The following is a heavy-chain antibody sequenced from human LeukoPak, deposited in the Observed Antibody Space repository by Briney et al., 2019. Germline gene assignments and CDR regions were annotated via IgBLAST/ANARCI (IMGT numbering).Heavy chain of an antibody. Sequence: GGSLRLSCAASRFTFSSYAMSWVRQAPGKGLEWVSAISGSGGSTYYADSVKGRFTISRDNSKNTLYLQMNSLRAEDTAVYYCAKDRYYYDSSGYYSDYWGQGTLVTVSS. V-gene: IGHV3-23*01. CDR3: AKDRYYYDSSGYYSDY. CDR1: RFTFSSYA. D-gene: IGHD3-22*01. CDR2: ISGSGGST. J-gene: IGHJ4*02.